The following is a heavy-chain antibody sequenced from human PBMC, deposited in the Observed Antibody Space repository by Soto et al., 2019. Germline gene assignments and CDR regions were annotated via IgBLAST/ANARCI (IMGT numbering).Heavy chain of an antibody. CDR2: MYYTGSV. V-gene: IGHV4-31*01. J-gene: IGHJ2*01. CDR3: AREMFYGGNRYFDL. D-gene: IGHD3-16*01. Sequence: QVQLQESGPGLVKPSQTLSLTCSVSGGSIKSGGYFWHWIRQHPGKGLEWLGQMYYTGSVGYNPPLKTQLNRSVDTSKNQFSMKLNSVTAADTAVYYCAREMFYGGNRYFDLWGRGTLVTVSS. CDR1: GGSIKSGGYF.